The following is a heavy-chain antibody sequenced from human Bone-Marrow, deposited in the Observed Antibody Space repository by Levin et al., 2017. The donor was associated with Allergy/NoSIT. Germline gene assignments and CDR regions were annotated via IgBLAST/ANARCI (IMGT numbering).Heavy chain of an antibody. CDR2: ISYDGRSK. D-gene: IGHD5-18*01. J-gene: IGHJ4*02. CDR3: AKSGGYSTSSRGIDY. CDR1: GFTFSDYG. V-gene: IGHV3-30*18. Sequence: GESLKISCAASGFTFSDYGMHWVRQAPGKGLEWVAGISYDGRSKFYADSVKGRFTISRDNSKNTVSLQMHSLRGEDTAAYYCAKSGGYSTSSRGIDYWGQGALVTVSS.